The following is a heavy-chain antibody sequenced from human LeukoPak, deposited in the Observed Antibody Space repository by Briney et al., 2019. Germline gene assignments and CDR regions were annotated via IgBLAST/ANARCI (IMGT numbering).Heavy chain of an antibody. D-gene: IGHD6-13*01. CDR2: IYYTGNT. V-gene: IGHV4-59*01. Sequence: SETLSLTCTVSGGSISSDYWSWIRQSPGKGLEWIGYIYYTGNTNYNPSLKGRVTISIDTSKKHLSLKLSSVTAADTAVYYCAREVPRTAAAGTEAFDIWGQGTLVTVSS. CDR1: GGSISSDY. J-gene: IGHJ3*02. CDR3: AREVPRTAAAGTEAFDI.